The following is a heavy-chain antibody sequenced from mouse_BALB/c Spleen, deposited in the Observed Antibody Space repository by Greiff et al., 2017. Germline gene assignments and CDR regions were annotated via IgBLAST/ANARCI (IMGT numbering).Heavy chain of an antibody. D-gene: IGHD2-4*01. CDR2: IRSGGSYT. CDR1: GFTFSSYG. CDR3: ARNDYSYAMDY. Sequence: DVKLVESGGGLVKPGGSLKLTCAASGFTFSSYGMTWVRQTPDKRLEWVATIRSGGSYTYYPDSVKGRFTISRDNAKNTLYLQMSSLKSEDTAMYYCARNDYSYAMDYWGQGTSVTVSS. J-gene: IGHJ4*01. V-gene: IGHV5-6*03.